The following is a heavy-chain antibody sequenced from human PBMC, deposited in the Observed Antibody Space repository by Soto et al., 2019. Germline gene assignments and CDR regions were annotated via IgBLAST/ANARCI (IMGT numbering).Heavy chain of an antibody. V-gene: IGHV1-46*01. CDR2: INPGGGT. CDR3: ARGVGASYYFDY. Sequence: GASVKVSCKVSGYTLTELSMHWVRQAPGQGLEWMGIINPGGGTSYAQKFQGRVTMTRDTSTSTAYMELRSLRSDDTAVYYCARGVGASYYFDYWGQGTLVTVSS. J-gene: IGHJ4*02. D-gene: IGHD1-26*01. CDR1: GYTLTELS.